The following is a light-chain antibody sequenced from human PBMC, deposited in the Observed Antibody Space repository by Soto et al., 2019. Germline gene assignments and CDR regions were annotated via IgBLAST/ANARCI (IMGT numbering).Light chain of an antibody. J-gene: IGLJ2*01. CDR1: SSDIGGYSY. V-gene: IGLV2-14*01. CDR3: SSYTSTGTVV. Sequence: QSALTQPASVSGSPGQSITISCTGTSSDIGGYSYVSWYQQHPGKAPKLMIYDVSNRPSGVSNRFSGSKSGNTASLTISGLQAEDEADYLCSSYTSTGTVVFGGGTKLTVL. CDR2: DVS.